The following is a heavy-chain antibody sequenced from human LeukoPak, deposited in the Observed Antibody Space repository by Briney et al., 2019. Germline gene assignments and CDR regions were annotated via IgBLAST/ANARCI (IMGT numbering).Heavy chain of an antibody. Sequence: GGSLRLSCEASGFTFEDYGMTWVRQRPGKGLEYVCVINWNGDNPVYENSLRGRFTISRDNAKNSVYLQMSSLRVDDTAFYYCARRSVAGATTGYYYDSWGQGTLVTVSS. CDR3: ARRSVAGATTGYYYDS. J-gene: IGHJ4*02. V-gene: IGHV3-20*04. CDR1: GFTFEDYG. CDR2: INWNGDNP. D-gene: IGHD1-26*01.